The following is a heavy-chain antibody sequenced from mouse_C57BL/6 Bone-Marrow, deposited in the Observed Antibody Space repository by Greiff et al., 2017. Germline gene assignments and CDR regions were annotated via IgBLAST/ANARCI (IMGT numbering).Heavy chain of an antibody. CDR3: ARGPEDFDY. J-gene: IGHJ2*01. CDR1: GYTFTSYW. Sequence: QVQLQQPGAELVRPGTSVKLSCKASGYTFTSYWMHWVKQRPGQGLEWIGVIDPSDSYTNYNQKFKGKATLTVDTSASTAYMPLSSLTSEDSAVYYCARGPEDFDYWGQGTTLTVAS. CDR2: IDPSDSYT. V-gene: IGHV1-59*01.